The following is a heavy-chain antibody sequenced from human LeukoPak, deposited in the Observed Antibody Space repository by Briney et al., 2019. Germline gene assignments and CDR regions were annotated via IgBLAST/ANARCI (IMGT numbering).Heavy chain of an antibody. CDR2: ITTSSGTT. J-gene: IGHJ4*02. CDR3: ARGHSSSWYSFDY. CDR1: GFTFSTYN. Sequence: GGSLRLSCAASGFTFSTYNMIWVRQAPGKGLEWVSYITTSSGTTYYADSVKGRFTISRDNAKNSLYLQMNSLRAEDTAVYYCARGHSSSWYSFDYWGQGTLVTVSS. D-gene: IGHD6-13*01. V-gene: IGHV3-48*01.